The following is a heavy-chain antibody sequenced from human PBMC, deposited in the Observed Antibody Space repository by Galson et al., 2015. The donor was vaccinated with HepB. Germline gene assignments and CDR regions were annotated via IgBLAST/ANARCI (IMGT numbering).Heavy chain of an antibody. D-gene: IGHD6-19*01. Sequence: SLRLSCAASGFTFDDHTMQWVRQVPGKGLEWVSLISWDAVSTYYADSVKGRFTISRDKNKNSLYLQMNSLRTEDTAFYYCTKGSQSSGWYASDYWGQGTLVIVSS. V-gene: IGHV3-43*01. CDR3: TKGSQSSGWYASDY. J-gene: IGHJ4*02. CDR2: ISWDAVST. CDR1: GFTFDDHT.